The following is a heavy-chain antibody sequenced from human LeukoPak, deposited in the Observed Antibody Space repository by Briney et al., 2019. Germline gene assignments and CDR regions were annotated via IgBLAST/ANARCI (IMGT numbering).Heavy chain of an antibody. V-gene: IGHV1-18*01. CDR1: GYTFTSYG. Sequence: ASVKVSFKASGYTFTSYGISWVRQAPGQGLEWMGWISAYNGNTNYAQKLQGRVTMTTDTSTSTAYMELRSLRSDDTAVYYCARGDSSGYYYAPYFGYWGQGTLVTVSS. CDR3: ARGDSSGYYYAPYFGY. CDR2: ISAYNGNT. D-gene: IGHD3-22*01. J-gene: IGHJ4*01.